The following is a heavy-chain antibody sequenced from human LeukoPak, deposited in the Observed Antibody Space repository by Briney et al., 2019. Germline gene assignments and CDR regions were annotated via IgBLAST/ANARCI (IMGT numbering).Heavy chain of an antibody. V-gene: IGHV3-11*06. CDR3: ARGRIAAADTFDY. CDR2: ISGSYNYT. J-gene: IGHJ4*02. CDR1: RFTFSDYY. Sequence: KTGGSLRLSCAASRFTFSDYYMSWIRQAPGKGLEWVSYISGSYNYTNYADSVKGRFTISRDNAKNSLYLQMNSLRAEDTAVYYCARGRIAAADTFDYWGQGTLVTVSS. D-gene: IGHD6-13*01.